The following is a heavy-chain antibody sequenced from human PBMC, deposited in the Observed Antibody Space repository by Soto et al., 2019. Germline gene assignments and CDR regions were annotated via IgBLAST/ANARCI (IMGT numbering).Heavy chain of an antibody. Sequence: QVQLQESGPGLLKPSQTLSPTCTVSGGSILNGGHYWTWIRQHPGKRLEWIGRIFFSGNTHYNPALKSRLTFSLDTAKNQFSLKLTSVTAADTAIYYCARDNYGGMIDFWGPGTLVTVSS. CDR1: GGSILNGGHY. CDR3: ARDNYGGMIDF. D-gene: IGHD4-17*01. V-gene: IGHV4-31*03. J-gene: IGHJ4*02. CDR2: IFFSGNT.